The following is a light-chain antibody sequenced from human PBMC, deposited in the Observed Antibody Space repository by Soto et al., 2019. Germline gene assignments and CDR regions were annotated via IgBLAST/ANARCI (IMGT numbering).Light chain of an antibody. J-gene: IGKJ5*01. CDR2: GAS. CDR3: QQYGSSLLT. Sequence: EIVLTQSPGTLSLSPGERATLSCRASQSVSSSYLAWYQQKPGQAPRIPSYGASSRATGIPDRFSGSGSGTDFTLTISRLEPEDFAVYSCQQYGSSLLTFGQGTRLEIK. CDR1: QSVSSSY. V-gene: IGKV3-20*01.